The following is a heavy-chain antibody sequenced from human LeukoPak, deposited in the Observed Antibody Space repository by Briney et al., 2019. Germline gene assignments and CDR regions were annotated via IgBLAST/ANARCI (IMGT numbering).Heavy chain of an antibody. Sequence: PGGSLRLSCAASGFTFSSYGMHSVRQAPGKGLEWVAVIWYDGSNKYYADSVKGRFTISRDNSKNTLYLQLNSLRAEDTAVYYCAKEDGDYACDYWGQGTLVTVSS. CDR3: AKEDGDYACDY. V-gene: IGHV3-33*06. D-gene: IGHD4-17*01. CDR2: IWYDGSNK. CDR1: GFTFSSYG. J-gene: IGHJ4*02.